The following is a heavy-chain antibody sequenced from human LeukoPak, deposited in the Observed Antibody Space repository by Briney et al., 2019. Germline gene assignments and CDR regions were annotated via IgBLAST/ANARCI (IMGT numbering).Heavy chain of an antibody. D-gene: IGHD1-26*01. J-gene: IGHJ4*02. Sequence: GGSLRLSCAASGFTFSSYAMSWVRQAPGKGLEWVSAINGSGGSTYYADSVKGRFTISRDNSKNTLYLQMNSLRAEDTAVYYCASRIVGAINAYYFDYWGQGTLVTVSS. CDR1: GFTFSSYA. CDR2: INGSGGST. CDR3: ASRIVGAINAYYFDY. V-gene: IGHV3-23*01.